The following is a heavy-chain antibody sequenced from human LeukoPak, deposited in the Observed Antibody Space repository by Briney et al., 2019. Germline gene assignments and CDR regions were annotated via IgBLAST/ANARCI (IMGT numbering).Heavy chain of an antibody. V-gene: IGHV1-69*05. J-gene: IGHJ4*02. CDR1: GGTFSSYA. CDR3: ASNPRTTLLLDY. Sequence: ASVKVSCKASGGTFSSYAISWVRQAPGQGLEWMGRIIPIFGTANYAQKFQGRVTITTDESTSTAYMELSSLRSEDTAVYYCASNPRTTLLLDYWGQGTLVTLSS. CDR2: IIPIFGTA. D-gene: IGHD1-14*01.